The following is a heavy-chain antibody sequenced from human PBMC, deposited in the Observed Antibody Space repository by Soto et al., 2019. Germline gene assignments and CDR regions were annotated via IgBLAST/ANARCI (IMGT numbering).Heavy chain of an antibody. CDR2: IYYSGST. CDR3: ARTLCSSTSCYTFDY. Sequence: SETLSLTCTVSGGSISSGDYYWSWIRQPPGKGLEWIGYIYYSGSTYYNPSLKSRVTISVDTSKNQFSLKLSSVTAADTAVYYCARTLCSSTSCYTFDYWGQGTLVTVSS. V-gene: IGHV4-30-4*01. J-gene: IGHJ4*02. CDR1: GGSISSGDYY. D-gene: IGHD2-2*02.